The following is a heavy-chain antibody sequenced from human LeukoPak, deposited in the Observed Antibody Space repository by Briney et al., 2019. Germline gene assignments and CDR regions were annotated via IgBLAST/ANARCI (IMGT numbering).Heavy chain of an antibody. V-gene: IGHV3-64D*06. CDR1: RFSLSSYN. CDR3: VRGLYGLGWDY. CDR2: VSSDWGTT. J-gene: IGHJ4*02. D-gene: IGHD3-10*01. Sequence: GGSLRLSCSASRFSLSSYNMHWVRQAPGQGQEFVSGVSSDWGTTDYADSARDRFTISRDNSKNTLYLQISSLRAEDTAIYYCVRGLYGLGWDYWGPGTLVTVSS.